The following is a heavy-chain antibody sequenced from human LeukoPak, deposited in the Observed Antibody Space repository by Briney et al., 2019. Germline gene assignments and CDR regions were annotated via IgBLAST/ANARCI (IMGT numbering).Heavy chain of an antibody. CDR2: IYYSGST. D-gene: IGHD1-26*01. CDR3: ARHYRVGATAFDY. V-gene: IGHV4-39*01. Sequence: SETLSLTCTVSGGSISSSSYYWGWIRQPPGTGLEWIGSIYYSGSTYYNPSLKSRVTISVDTSKNQFSLKLSSVTAADTAVYYCARHYRVGATAFDYWGQGTLVTVSS. J-gene: IGHJ4*02. CDR1: GGSISSSSYY.